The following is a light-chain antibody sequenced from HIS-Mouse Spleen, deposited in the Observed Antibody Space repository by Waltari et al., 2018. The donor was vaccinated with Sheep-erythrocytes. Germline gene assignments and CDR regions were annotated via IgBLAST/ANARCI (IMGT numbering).Light chain of an antibody. CDR3: QSADSSGTYLVV. CDR1: KLGDKY. Sequence: SYELTQPPSVSVSPGQTASITCSGDKLGDKYACWYQQKPGQSPVLVIYQDSKRPSGIPERFSGSNSGNTATLTISGTQAMDEADYYCQSADSSGTYLVVFGGGTKLTVL. V-gene: IGLV3-1*01. J-gene: IGLJ2*01. CDR2: QDS.